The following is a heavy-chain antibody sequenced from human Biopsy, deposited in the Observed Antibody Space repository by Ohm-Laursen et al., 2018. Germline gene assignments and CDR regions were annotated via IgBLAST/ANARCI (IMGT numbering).Heavy chain of an antibody. D-gene: IGHD5-12*01. CDR3: ARGSGYFKLDV. V-gene: IGHV4-34*01. CDR2: INQSEST. J-gene: IGHJ6*02. CDR1: GESSSGYF. Sequence: GTLSLTCAVNGESSSGYFWNWIRQPPGKGLEWIGEINQSESTKYNPSLKSRATLSVDSSNAQFSLRLTSVTAADTAIYYCARGSGYFKLDVWGQGTTVTVSS.